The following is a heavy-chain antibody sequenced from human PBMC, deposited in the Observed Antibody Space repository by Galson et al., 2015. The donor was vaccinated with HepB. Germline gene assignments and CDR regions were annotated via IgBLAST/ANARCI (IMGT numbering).Heavy chain of an antibody. J-gene: IGHJ2*01. CDR1: GLTFTHYW. CDR2: INQDGSEE. CDR3: AASRAGMAVSGTAYLDL. D-gene: IGHD6-19*01. V-gene: IGHV3-7*03. Sequence: SLRLSCAVSGLTFTHYWMSWVRQAPGKGLEWVANINQDGSEEYYMDSVRGRFSISRDNAKNSLYLQMNSLSAEDTAVYFCAASRAGMAVSGTAYLDLWGRGTQVTVSS.